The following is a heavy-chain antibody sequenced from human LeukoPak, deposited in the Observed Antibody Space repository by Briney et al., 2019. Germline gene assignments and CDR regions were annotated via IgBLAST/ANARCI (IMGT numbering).Heavy chain of an antibody. CDR1: GYTFTSYA. V-gene: IGHV7-4-1*02. D-gene: IGHD2-2*01. CDR2: INTNTGNP. Sequence: ASVKVSCKASGYTFTSYAINWVRQAPGQGLEWMGWINTNTGNPTYAQGFTGRFVFSLDTSVSTAYLQISSLKAEDTAVYYCARVPDIVVVPDYYYYYGMDVWGQGTTVTVSS. CDR3: ARVPDIVVVPDYYYYYGMDV. J-gene: IGHJ6*02.